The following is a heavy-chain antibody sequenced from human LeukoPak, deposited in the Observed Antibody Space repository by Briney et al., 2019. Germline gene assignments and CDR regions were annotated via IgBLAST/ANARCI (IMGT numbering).Heavy chain of an antibody. J-gene: IGHJ3*02. D-gene: IGHD2-2*01. CDR1: GFTFSSYG. CDR3: ARGYCSSTSCYEDDAFDI. V-gene: IGHV3-30*02. CDR2: IRYDGSNK. Sequence: GGSLRLSCAASGFTFSSYGMHWVRQAPGKGLEWVAFIRYDGSNKYYADSVKGRFTISRDNAKNSLYLQMNSLRAEDTAVYYCARGYCSSTSCYEDDAFDIWGQGTMVTVSS.